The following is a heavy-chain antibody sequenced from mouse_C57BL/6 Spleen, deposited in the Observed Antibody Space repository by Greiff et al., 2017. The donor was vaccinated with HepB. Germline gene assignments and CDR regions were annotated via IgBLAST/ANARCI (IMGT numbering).Heavy chain of an antibody. J-gene: IGHJ2*01. CDR1: GYTFTSYT. Sequence: VKLMESGAELARPGASVKMSCKASGYTFTSYTMHWVKQRPGQGLEWIGYINPSSGYTKYNQKFKDKATLTADKSSSTAYMQLSSLTSEDSAVYYCARDYDFDYWGQGTTLTVSS. CDR2: INPSSGYT. CDR3: ARDYDFDY. V-gene: IGHV1-4*01. D-gene: IGHD2-4*01.